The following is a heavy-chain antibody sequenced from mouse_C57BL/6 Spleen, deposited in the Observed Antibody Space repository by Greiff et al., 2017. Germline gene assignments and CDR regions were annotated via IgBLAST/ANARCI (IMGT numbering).Heavy chain of an antibody. J-gene: IGHJ4*01. CDR3: ARRGIYYDYDGDAMDY. V-gene: IGHV1-19*01. CDR1: GYTFTDYY. Sequence: EVQLQQSGPVLVKPGASVKMSCKASGYTFTDYYMNWVKQSHGKSLEWIGVINPYNGGTSYNQKFKGKATLTVDKSSSTAYMELNSLTSEDSAVYYWARRGIYYDYDGDAMDYWGQGTSVTVSS. D-gene: IGHD2-4*01. CDR2: INPYNGGT.